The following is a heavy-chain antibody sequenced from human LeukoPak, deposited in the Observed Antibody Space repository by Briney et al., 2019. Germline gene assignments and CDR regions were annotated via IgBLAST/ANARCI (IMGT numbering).Heavy chain of an antibody. Sequence: PSETLSLTCTVSGGSISSSSYYWGWIRQPPGKGLEWIGSIYYSGSTYNNPSLKSRVTISVDTSKNQFSLKLSSVTAADTAVYYCASRGMVRGVFRFDPWGQGTLVTVSS. J-gene: IGHJ5*02. CDR2: IYYSGST. D-gene: IGHD3-10*01. V-gene: IGHV4-39*07. CDR3: ASRGMVRGVFRFDP. CDR1: GGSISSSSYY.